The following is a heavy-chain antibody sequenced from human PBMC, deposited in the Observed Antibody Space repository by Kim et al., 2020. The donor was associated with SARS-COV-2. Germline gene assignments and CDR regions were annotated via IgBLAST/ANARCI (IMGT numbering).Heavy chain of an antibody. CDR1: RGSINNFF. D-gene: IGHD3-3*02. V-gene: IGHV4-59*01. CDR2: MYFTGSM. J-gene: IGHJ4*02. Sequence: SETLSLTCNVLRGSINNFFWAWVRQTPQRGLEWIGSMYFTGSMYYSDSLKSRLTMSLDASTNQFSLQLKSVTTADSAVYFCARAGADGTFADYWGPGTLVTVSS. CDR3: ARAGADGTFADY.